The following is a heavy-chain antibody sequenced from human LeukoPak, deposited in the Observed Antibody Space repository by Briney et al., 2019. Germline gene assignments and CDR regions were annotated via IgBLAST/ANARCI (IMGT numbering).Heavy chain of an antibody. Sequence: HPGGSLRLSCAASGFTFSSYAMSWVRQAPGKGLEWVSAISGSGGSTYYADSVKGRFTISRDNSKNTLYLQMNSLRAEDTAVYYYAKPTTPTTLYSSGWYPFDYWGQGTLVTVSS. D-gene: IGHD6-19*01. V-gene: IGHV3-23*01. CDR2: ISGSGGST. CDR3: AKPTTPTTLYSSGWYPFDY. J-gene: IGHJ4*02. CDR1: GFTFSSYA.